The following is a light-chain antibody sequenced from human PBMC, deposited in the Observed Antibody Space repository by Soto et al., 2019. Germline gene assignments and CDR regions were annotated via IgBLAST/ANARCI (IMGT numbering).Light chain of an antibody. J-gene: IGKJ3*01. V-gene: IGKV3-11*01. CDR1: QSVSSF. CDR3: QQRGDWPLFT. CDR2: EAS. Sequence: EIVLTQSPATLSLSPGERATLFCRANQSVSSFLAWYQQKPGQAPRLLIYEASNRATGIPARFSGSGSGTDFSLTISSLEPEDFAVYYCQQRGDWPLFTFGPGTKVDV.